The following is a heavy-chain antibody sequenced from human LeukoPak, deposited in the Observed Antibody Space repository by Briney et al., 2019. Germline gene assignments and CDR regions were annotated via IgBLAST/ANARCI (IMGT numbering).Heavy chain of an antibody. V-gene: IGHV1-46*01. D-gene: IGHD1-26*01. CDR3: ARGGSGSYYSLRRYYYYYMDV. Sequence: RASVKVSCKTSGGTFSSFAISWVRQAPGQGLEWMGIINPSAGSTSYAQKFQGRVTMTRDTSTSTVYMELSSLRSEDTAVYYCARGGSGSYYSLRRYYYYYMDVWGKGTTVTVSS. CDR2: INPSAGST. CDR1: GGTFSSFA. J-gene: IGHJ6*03.